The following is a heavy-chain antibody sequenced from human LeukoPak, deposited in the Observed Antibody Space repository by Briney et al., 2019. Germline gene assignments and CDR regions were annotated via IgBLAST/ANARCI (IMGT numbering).Heavy chain of an antibody. CDR3: ASPRLTGGAFDI. Sequence: ASVKVSCKASGYTFTSYYMHWVRQAPGQGLEWMGIINPSGGSTSYAQKFQGRVTITADKSTSTAYMELSSLRSEDTAVYYCASPRLTGGAFDIWGQGTMVTVSS. CDR1: GYTFTSYY. D-gene: IGHD2-8*02. J-gene: IGHJ3*02. CDR2: INPSGGST. V-gene: IGHV1-46*01.